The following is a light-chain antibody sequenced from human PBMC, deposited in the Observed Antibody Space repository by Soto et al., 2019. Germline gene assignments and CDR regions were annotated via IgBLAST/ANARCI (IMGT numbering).Light chain of an antibody. CDR3: QQSYSPLRT. CDR1: QTINNY. J-gene: IGKJ2*01. CDR2: GAS. V-gene: IGKV1-39*01. Sequence: DIQMTQSPSSLSASVGDRVTIACRASQTINNYLNWYQLKPGKAPKLLIFGASSLRTGAPSRFSGNGSATAFTLTFDSLQPEDTATYFCQQSYSPLRTFGQGTKLEI.